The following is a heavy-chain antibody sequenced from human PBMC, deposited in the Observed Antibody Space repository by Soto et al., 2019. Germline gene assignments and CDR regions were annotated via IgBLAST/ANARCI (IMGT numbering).Heavy chain of an antibody. CDR3: ASVPGSPGYHGLDV. CDR1: GLTFNKYW. D-gene: IGHD6-19*01. V-gene: IGHV3-7*03. J-gene: IGHJ6*02. Sequence: GGSLRLSCAASGLTFNKYWMTWVRQAPGKGLEWVATIKHDGSEKSNLDSVEGRFTISRDNARNSLSLQMISLRVEDTAVYFCASVPGSPGYHGLDVRGQGTTVTGS. CDR2: IKHDGSEK.